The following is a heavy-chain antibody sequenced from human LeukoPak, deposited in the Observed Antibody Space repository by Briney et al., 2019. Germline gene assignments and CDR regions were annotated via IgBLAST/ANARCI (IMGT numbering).Heavy chain of an antibody. Sequence: GGSLRLSCAASGFTVSSNYMSWVRQAPGKGLEWVSAISGSGGSTYYADSVKGRFTISRDNSKNTLYLQMNSLRAEDTAVYYCAKDGGELPYYYYYMDVWGKGTTVTVSS. V-gene: IGHV3-23*01. CDR3: AKDGGELPYYYYYMDV. D-gene: IGHD1-26*01. CDR1: GFTVSSNY. CDR2: ISGSGGST. J-gene: IGHJ6*03.